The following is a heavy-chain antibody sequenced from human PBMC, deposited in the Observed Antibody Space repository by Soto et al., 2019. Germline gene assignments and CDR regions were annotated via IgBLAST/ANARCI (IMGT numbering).Heavy chain of an antibody. CDR2: IKKDGSEK. V-gene: IGHV3-7*01. J-gene: IGHJ4*02. CDR1: EFSFSDYW. D-gene: IGHD6-13*01. Sequence: EVQLVESGGGFVQPGGPLRLSCSASEFSFSDYWMTWVRQAPGKGLEWVASIKKDGSEKSYVDSMKGRFTISRDNAKNSLYLHMSSLRDEDTAVYYCARRAAVVGLDYWGQGALVTVSS. CDR3: ARRAAVVGLDY.